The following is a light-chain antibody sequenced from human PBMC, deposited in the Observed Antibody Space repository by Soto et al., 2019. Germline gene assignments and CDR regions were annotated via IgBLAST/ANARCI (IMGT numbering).Light chain of an antibody. V-gene: IGKV3-20*01. CDR2: GAS. CDR3: QQYGSSIT. J-gene: IGKJ5*01. CDR1: QTVPSR. Sequence: EIVMTQSPATLSVSPGEGVTLSCRASQTVPSRIAWYQQKPGQAPSLLIYGASSRATGIPDRFSGSGSGTDFTLTISRLEPEDFAVYYCQQYGSSITFGQGTRLEIK.